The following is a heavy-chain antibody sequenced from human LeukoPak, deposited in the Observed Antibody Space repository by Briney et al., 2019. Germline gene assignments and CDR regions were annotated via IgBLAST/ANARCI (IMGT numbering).Heavy chain of an antibody. CDR2: INAGNGNT. CDR3: ARVGLLWFGEVLEI. V-gene: IGHV1-3*01. Sequence: ASVKVSCKASGYTFTNYPIHWVRQAPGQRLEWMGWINAGNGNTKYSHKIQGRVSITRDTSATTAYMELSSLRSEDTAVYYCARVGLLWFGEVLEIWGQRTMVTVSS. J-gene: IGHJ3*02. D-gene: IGHD3-10*01. CDR1: GYTFTNYP.